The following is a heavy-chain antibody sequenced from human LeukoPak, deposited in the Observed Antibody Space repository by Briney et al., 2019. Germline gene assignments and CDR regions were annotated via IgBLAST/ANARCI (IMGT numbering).Heavy chain of an antibody. V-gene: IGHV3-66*01. J-gene: IGHJ4*02. D-gene: IGHD3-10*01. CDR2: IYSGGST. CDR1: GLTVSSNY. Sequence: GGSLRLSCAASGLTVSSNYMSWVRQAPGKGLEWVSVIYSGGSTYYADSVKGRFTISRDNSKNTLYLQMNSLRAEDTAVYYCATMATESHFDYWGQGTLVTVSS. CDR3: ATMATESHFDY.